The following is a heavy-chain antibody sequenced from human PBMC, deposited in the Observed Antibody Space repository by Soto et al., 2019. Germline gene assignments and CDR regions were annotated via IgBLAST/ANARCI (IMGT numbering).Heavy chain of an antibody. Sequence: QITLKESGPTLVKPTQTLTLTCSFSGFSLSTNGMAVGWIRQPPGKALEWLAIIYWDGDKRYRPSLESRLTITKDTSKNQVVLTMTDMDPVDTATYFCVHSVRGQGCQNSRCYYTDVWGKGTAVTVS. CDR1: GFSLSTNGMA. D-gene: IGHD3-22*01. J-gene: IGHJ6*03. V-gene: IGHV2-5*02. CDR2: IYWDGDK. CDR3: VHSVRGQGCQNSRCYYTDV.